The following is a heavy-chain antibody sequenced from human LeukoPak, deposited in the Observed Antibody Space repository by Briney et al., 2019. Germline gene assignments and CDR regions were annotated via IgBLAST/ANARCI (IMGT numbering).Heavy chain of an antibody. CDR2: ISGSGGST. D-gene: IGHD2-15*01. Sequence: GGTLRLSCAATGFTFSSYGMSWVRQAPGKGLEWVSAISGSGGSTYYADSVKGRFTISRDNSKNTLYLQMNSLRAEDTAVYYCAKAGAVVVVAAKYFDYWGQGTLVTVSS. V-gene: IGHV3-23*01. CDR1: GFTFSSYG. CDR3: AKAGAVVVVAAKYFDY. J-gene: IGHJ4*02.